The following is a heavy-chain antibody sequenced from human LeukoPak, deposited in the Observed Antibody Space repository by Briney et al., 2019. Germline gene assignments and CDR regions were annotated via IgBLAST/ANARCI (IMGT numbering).Heavy chain of an antibody. CDR3: ARDRYGDGFAHFDY. Sequence: ASVKVSCTASAYTFTSYAMHWVRQAPGQGLEWMGWITPSGGTNYPQKFQGRVAITRDTSITTAYMDLSRLTSDDTAVYYCARDRYGDGFAHFDYWGQGALVTVSS. CDR2: ITPSGGT. V-gene: IGHV1-2*02. CDR1: AYTFTSYA. D-gene: IGHD5-24*01. J-gene: IGHJ4*02.